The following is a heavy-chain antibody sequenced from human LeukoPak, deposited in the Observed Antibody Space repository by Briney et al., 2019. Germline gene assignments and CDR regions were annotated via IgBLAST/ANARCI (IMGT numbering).Heavy chain of an antibody. CDR3: ARTPRFSSGYVSLGAFDI. D-gene: IGHD5-12*01. J-gene: IGHJ3*02. CDR2: ISSSSSYI. V-gene: IGHV3-21*01. Sequence: GGSLRLSCAASRFTFSSYSMNWVRQAPGKGLEWVSSISSSSSYIYYADSVKGRFTISRDNAKNSLYLQMNSLRAEDTAVYYCARTPRFSSGYVSLGAFDIWGQGTMVTVSS. CDR1: RFTFSSYS.